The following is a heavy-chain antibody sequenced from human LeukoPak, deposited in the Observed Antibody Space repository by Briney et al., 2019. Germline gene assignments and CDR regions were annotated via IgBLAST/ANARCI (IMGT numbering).Heavy chain of an antibody. CDR3: ARGGGYYYYYYMDV. CDR2: ISSSGSTI. V-gene: IGHV3-48*04. CDR1: GFTFSSYN. Sequence: PGGSLRLSCAASGFTFSSYNMNWVRQAPGKGLEWVSYISSSGSTIYYADSVKGRFTISRDNAKNSLYLQMNSLRAEDAAVYYCARGGGYYYYYYMDVWGKGTTVTVSS. J-gene: IGHJ6*03.